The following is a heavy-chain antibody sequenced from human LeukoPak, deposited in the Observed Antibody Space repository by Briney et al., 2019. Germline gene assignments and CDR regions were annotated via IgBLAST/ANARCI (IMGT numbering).Heavy chain of an antibody. V-gene: IGHV4-34*01. CDR1: GGSFCGYY. CDR2: INHSGST. D-gene: IGHD1-26*01. CDR3: ASLVGATTDPIDY. J-gene: IGHJ4*02. Sequence: SETLSLTCAVYGGSFCGYYWSWIRQPPGKGLEWIGEINHSGSTNYNPSLKSRVTISVDTSKNQFSLKLSFVTAADTAVYYCASLVGATTDPIDYWGQGTLVTVSS.